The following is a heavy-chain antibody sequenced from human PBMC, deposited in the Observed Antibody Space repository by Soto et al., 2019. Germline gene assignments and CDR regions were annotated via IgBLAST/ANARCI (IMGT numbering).Heavy chain of an antibody. V-gene: IGHV4-34*01. J-gene: IGHJ4*02. CDR2: INHSGST. D-gene: IGHD6-19*01. CDR3: AGGSSGWYALDY. Sequence: PSETLSLTCAVYGGSFSGYYWSWIRQPPGKGLEWIGEINHSGSTNYNPSLKSRVTISVDTSKNQFSLKLSSVTAADTAVYYCAGGSSGWYALDYWGQGTLVTVSS. CDR1: GGSFSGYY.